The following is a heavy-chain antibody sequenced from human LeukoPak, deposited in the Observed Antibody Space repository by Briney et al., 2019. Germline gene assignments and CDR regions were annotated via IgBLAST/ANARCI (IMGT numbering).Heavy chain of an antibody. D-gene: IGHD7-27*01. CDR1: GFTFSSYW. CDR2: IRQDGSEI. J-gene: IGHJ4*02. V-gene: IGHV3-7*03. Sequence: GGSLRLSCAASGFTFSSYWMSWVRQAPGKELEWVANIRQDGSEIYYVDSVKGRFTISRDNAKNSLYLQMNSLRAEDTAVYYCVRDKLTGASRLNYWGQGTLLTVSS. CDR3: VRDKLTGASRLNY.